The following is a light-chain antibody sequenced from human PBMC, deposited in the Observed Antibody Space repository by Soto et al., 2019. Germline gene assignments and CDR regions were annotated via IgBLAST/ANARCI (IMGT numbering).Light chain of an antibody. CDR2: DNN. J-gene: IGLJ2*01. V-gene: IGLV1-51*01. Sequence: QSVLTQPPSVSAAPGQKVTISCSGSSSNIGNNYVSWYQQLPGTAPKLLIYDNNNRPSAIPDRFSGSKSGASATLDITGLQTGDEADYYCGTWDSRLTVVFGGGTKVTVL. CDR1: SSNIGNNY. CDR3: GTWDSRLTVV.